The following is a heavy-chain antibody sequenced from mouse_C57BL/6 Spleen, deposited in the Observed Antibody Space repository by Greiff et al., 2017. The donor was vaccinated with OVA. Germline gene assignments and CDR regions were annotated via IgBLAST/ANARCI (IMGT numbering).Heavy chain of an antibody. CDR3: ARERVIYYGTLRDYAMDY. V-gene: IGHV2-2*01. CDR2: IWSGGST. J-gene: IGHJ4*01. CDR1: GFSLTSYG. D-gene: IGHD2-1*01. Sequence: QVQLQQSGPGLVQPSQSLSITCTVSGFSLTSYGVHWVRQSPGKGLEWLGVIWSGGSTDYNAAFISRLSISKDNSKSQVFFKMNSLQADDTAIYYCARERVIYYGTLRDYAMDYWGQGTSVTVSS.